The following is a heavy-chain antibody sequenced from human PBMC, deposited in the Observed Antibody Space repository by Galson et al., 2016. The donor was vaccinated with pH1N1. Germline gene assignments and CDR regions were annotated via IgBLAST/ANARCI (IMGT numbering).Heavy chain of an antibody. D-gene: IGHD3-10*01. CDR2: IYYSGST. CDR1: GGSISTSNFY. CDR3: ARARKITRQTFWATADALRGGSGRFDY. J-gene: IGHJ4*02. Sequence: ETLSLTCTVSGGSISTSNFYWGWIRQSPGKGLEWIGNIYYSGSTYYNPSLKSRVTISVDASKKQFSLNLNSVTAADTAVYYCARARKITRQTFWATADALRGGSGRFDYWGQGTLVTVSS. V-gene: IGHV4-39*07.